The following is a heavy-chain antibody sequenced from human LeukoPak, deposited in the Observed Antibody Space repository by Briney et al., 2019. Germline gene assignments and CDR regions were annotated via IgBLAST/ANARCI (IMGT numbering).Heavy chain of an antibody. V-gene: IGHV4-59*12. CDR3: ARDVKMATPSGGY. CDR1: GDSISSYY. D-gene: IGHD5-24*01. Sequence: SETLSLTCTVSGDSISSYYWSWIRQPPGKGLEWIGYIHYSGSTKYNPSLKSRVIISIDTSKNQFSLKLSSVTAADTAVYYCARDVKMATPSGGYWGQGTLVTVSS. CDR2: IHYSGST. J-gene: IGHJ4*02.